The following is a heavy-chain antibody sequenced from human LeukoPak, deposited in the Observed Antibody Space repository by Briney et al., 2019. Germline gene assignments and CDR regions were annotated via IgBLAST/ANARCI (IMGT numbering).Heavy chain of an antibody. J-gene: IGHJ6*02. CDR3: ARVGYGPAPYYYYGMDV. D-gene: IGHD5-18*01. CDR2: IYPGASDT. V-gene: IGHV5-51*01. Sequence: GLEWMXXIYPGASDTRYSPSFQGQVTISADKSISTAYLQWSSLKASDTAMYYCARVGYGPAPYYYYGMDVWGQGTTVTVSS.